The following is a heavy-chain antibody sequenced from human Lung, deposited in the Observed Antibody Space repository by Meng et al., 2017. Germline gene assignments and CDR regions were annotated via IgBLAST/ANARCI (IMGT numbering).Heavy chain of an antibody. CDR2: ISSSSA. J-gene: IGHJ4*02. Sequence: EVQLVESGGGLVKPGGSLCLSCAASGFTFSSYSMNWVRQAPGKGLEWVSSISSSSAYADSVKGRFTISRDNAKNSLYLQMNSLRAEDTAVYYCARGRVVVAATPSDYWGQGTLVTVSS. CDR3: ARGRVVVAATPSDY. V-gene: IGHV3-21*01. CDR1: GFTFSSYS. D-gene: IGHD2-15*01.